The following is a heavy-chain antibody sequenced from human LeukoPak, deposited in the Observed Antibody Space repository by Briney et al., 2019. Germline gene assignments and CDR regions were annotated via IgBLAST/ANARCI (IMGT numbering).Heavy chain of an antibody. D-gene: IGHD2-15*01. Sequence: SVKVSCKASGDTFTDYTFSWVRQAPGQGLEWMGRIMPFLDVANYAPKFQGRVTLTADKSTSTAYMELSDLKSEDTAVYYCARDHCSGGSCHGGHWGQGTLVTVSS. CDR3: ARDHCSGGSCHGGH. J-gene: IGHJ4*02. CDR2: IMPFLDVA. V-gene: IGHV1-69*04. CDR1: GDTFTDYT.